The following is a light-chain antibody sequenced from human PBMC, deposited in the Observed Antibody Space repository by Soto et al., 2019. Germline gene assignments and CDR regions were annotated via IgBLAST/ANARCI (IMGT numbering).Light chain of an antibody. V-gene: IGKV3-20*01. CDR1: QSISRTY. Sequence: ENVLTQSPGTLSLSPGERATLSCRASQSISRTYLAWYQQKPVQAPRLLIYATSSRATGIPDRFSGSGSGTDFTLTISRLEPEDFAVYYCQQYGRSGTFGLGTKVDIK. CDR2: ATS. CDR3: QQYGRSGT. J-gene: IGKJ1*01.